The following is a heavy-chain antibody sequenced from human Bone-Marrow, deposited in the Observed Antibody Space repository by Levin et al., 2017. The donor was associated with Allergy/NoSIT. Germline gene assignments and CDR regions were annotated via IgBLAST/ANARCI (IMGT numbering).Heavy chain of an antibody. J-gene: IGHJ4*02. V-gene: IGHV3-23*01. CDR2: ISGSGGDT. Sequence: GGSLRLSCAASGFTFSNYALTWVRQAPGKGLEWVSAISGSGGDTHYADSVKGRFTISRDNSKNTLYLLMNSLRVEDTAVYYCARDYFDTTGYYGDYWGQGTLVTVSS. CDR1: GFTFSNYA. D-gene: IGHD3-22*01. CDR3: ARDYFDTTGYYGDY.